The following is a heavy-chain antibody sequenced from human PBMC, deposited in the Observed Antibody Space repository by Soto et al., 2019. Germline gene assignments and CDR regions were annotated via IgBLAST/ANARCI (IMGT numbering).Heavy chain of an antibody. CDR3: ATSYGSGSAHFDS. CDR2: IIPMLGMS. CDR1: GDTFSRFT. V-gene: IGHV1-69*02. D-gene: IGHD3-10*01. J-gene: IGHJ4*02. Sequence: QVQLVQSGAEVTKPGSSVTVSCTASGDTFSRFTLSWVRQAPGQGLEWMGRIIPMLGMSNSALKFQGRVTITADKSTNTVYMHLTSLRSDDTAVYYCATSYGSGSAHFDSWGQGTLVTVSS.